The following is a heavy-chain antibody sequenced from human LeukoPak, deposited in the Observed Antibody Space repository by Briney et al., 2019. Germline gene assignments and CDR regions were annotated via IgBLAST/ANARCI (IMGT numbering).Heavy chain of an antibody. D-gene: IGHD3-3*01. CDR2: IIPILGIA. CDR3: ARDLNDFWSGNNWFDP. Sequence: SVKVSCKASGGTFSSYTISWVRQAPGQELEWMGRIIPILGIANYAQKFQGRVTITADKSTSTAYMELSSLRSEDTAVYYCARDLNDFWSGNNWFDPWGQGTLVTVSS. J-gene: IGHJ5*02. V-gene: IGHV1-69*04. CDR1: GGTFSSYT.